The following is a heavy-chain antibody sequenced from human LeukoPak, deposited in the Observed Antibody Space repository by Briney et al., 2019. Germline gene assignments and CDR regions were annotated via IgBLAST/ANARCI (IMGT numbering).Heavy chain of an antibody. J-gene: IGHJ5*02. D-gene: IGHD4-17*01. CDR2: TNHSGST. CDR3: ARLLTHLRTLRP. CDR1: GGSFSGYY. V-gene: IGHV4-34*01. Sequence: SETLSLTCAVYGGSFSGYYWSWIRQPPGKGLEWIGETNHSGSTNYNPSLKSRVTISVDTSKNQSPLKLSSVTAADTAVYYCARLLTHLRTLRPWGQGTLVTVSS.